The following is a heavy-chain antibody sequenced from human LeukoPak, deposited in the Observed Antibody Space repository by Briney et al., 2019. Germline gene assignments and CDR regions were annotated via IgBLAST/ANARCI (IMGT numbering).Heavy chain of an antibody. D-gene: IGHD6-13*01. V-gene: IGHV3-30*02. CDR3: AALTAAAGTSYYYYMDV. CDR1: GFTFSSYG. J-gene: IGHJ6*03. Sequence: GGSLRLSCAASGFTFSSYGIHWVRQAPGKGLEWVAFIRYDGSNKYYADSVKGRFTISRDNSKNTLYLQMNSLRAEDTAVYYCAALTAAAGTSYYYYMDVWGKGTTVTVSS. CDR2: IRYDGSNK.